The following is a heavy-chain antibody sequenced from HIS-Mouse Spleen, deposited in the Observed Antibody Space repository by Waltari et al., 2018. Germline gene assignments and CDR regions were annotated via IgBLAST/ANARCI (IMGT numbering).Heavy chain of an antibody. V-gene: IGHV4-39*07. Sequence: QLQLQESGPGLVKPSATLYLPCTVSGGPISSSSSYWGWIRQPPGKGLEWIGSIHYSGSTYYNPSLKSRVTISVDTSKNQFSLKLSSVTAADTAVYYCAREIPYSSSWYDWYFDLWGRGTLVTVSS. CDR2: IHYSGST. J-gene: IGHJ2*01. D-gene: IGHD6-13*01. CDR3: AREIPYSSSWYDWYFDL. CDR1: GGPISSSSSY.